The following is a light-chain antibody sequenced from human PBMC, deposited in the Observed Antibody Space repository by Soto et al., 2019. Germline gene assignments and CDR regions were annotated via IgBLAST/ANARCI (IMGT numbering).Light chain of an antibody. J-gene: IGKJ1*01. Sequence: EIVLTQSPATLSLSPGERATLSCRASQSVSSYLAWYQQKPGQAPRLLIYDASNRATGIPDRFSGSGSGTDFTLTISRLEPEDSAVYYCQQSGRPFGQGTKVDIK. CDR3: QQSGRP. CDR2: DAS. V-gene: IGKV3-11*01. CDR1: QSVSSY.